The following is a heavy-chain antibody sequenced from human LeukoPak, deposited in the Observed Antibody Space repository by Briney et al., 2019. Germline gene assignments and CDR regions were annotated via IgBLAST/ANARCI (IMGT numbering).Heavy chain of an antibody. J-gene: IGHJ4*02. CDR3: AREYSRSVVAGSRPDL. D-gene: IGHD2-15*01. V-gene: IGHV4-39*02. Sequence: SETLSLTCSVSGGSIISSSYYWGWIRQSPGTGLQWIGSMYYRGTTYENSSLKSRLTLSIDTSNNQFSLKLTSVTAADTAVYYCAREYSRSVVAGSRPDLWGQGLLVTVSS. CDR1: GGSIISSSYY. CDR2: MYYRGTT.